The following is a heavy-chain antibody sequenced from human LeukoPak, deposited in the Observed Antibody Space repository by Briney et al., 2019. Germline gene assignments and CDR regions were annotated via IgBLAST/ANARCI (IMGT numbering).Heavy chain of an antibody. CDR2: INHSGST. V-gene: IGHV4-34*01. J-gene: IGHJ4*02. CDR3: AQGPYFDY. Sequence: SETLSLTCAVYGGSFSGYYWSWIRQPPGKGLEWIGEINHSGSTNYNPSLKSRVTISVDTSKNQFSLKLSSVTAADTAVYYCAQGPYFDYWGQGTLVTVSS. CDR1: GGSFSGYY.